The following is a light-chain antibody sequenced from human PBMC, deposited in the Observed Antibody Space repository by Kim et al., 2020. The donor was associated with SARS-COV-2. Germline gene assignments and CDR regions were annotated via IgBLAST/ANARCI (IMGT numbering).Light chain of an antibody. Sequence: VAPGQQASITCSGDKLGDKYACWYQQKPGQSPVLVIYQDSKRPSGIPERFSGSNSGNTATLTISGTQAMDEADYYCQAWDSSTAVFGGGTQLTVL. J-gene: IGLJ2*01. CDR2: QDS. CDR3: QAWDSSTAV. V-gene: IGLV3-1*01. CDR1: KLGDKY.